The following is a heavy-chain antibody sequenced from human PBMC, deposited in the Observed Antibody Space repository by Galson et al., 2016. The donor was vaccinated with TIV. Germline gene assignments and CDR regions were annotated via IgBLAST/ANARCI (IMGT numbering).Heavy chain of an antibody. CDR1: GFTFSSNA. CDR2: NSRDGSSY. CDR3: ARATAGEISFLVDY. Sequence: SLRLSCAASGFTFSSNAMHWVRQAPGKGLEWLTVNSRDGSSYYYADSVKGRLTISRDNSKNALYLQMNSLRPDDTAVYYCARATAGEISFLVDYWGQGTLVTVSS. V-gene: IGHV3-30*01. D-gene: IGHD3-16*02. J-gene: IGHJ4*02.